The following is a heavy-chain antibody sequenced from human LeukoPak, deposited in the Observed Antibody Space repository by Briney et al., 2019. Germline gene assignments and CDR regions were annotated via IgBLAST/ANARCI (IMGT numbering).Heavy chain of an antibody. Sequence: GGSLRLSCAASGFPFSNYAMHWVRQAPGKGLEWVAVISYDGTNKYYADSVKGRFTISRDNSKNTLYLQMNSLRAEDTAVYYCAKDSAYSGSYYDYWGQGTLVTVSS. CDR1: GFPFSNYA. CDR3: AKDSAYSGSYYDY. D-gene: IGHD1-26*01. V-gene: IGHV3-30-3*01. J-gene: IGHJ4*02. CDR2: ISYDGTNK.